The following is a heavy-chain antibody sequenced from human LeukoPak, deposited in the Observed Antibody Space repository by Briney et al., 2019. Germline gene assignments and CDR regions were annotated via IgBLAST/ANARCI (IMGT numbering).Heavy chain of an antibody. CDR3: ARDPEWASVVVPAAIDY. V-gene: IGHV3-48*01. CDR1: GFTFSSYS. Sequence: GGSLRLSCAASGFTFSSYSMNWVRQAPGKGLEWVSYISSSTIYYADSVKGRFTISRDNAKNSLYLQMNSLRAEDTAVYYCARDPEWASVVVPAAIDYWGQGTLVTVSS. CDR2: ISSSTI. J-gene: IGHJ4*02. D-gene: IGHD2-2*01.